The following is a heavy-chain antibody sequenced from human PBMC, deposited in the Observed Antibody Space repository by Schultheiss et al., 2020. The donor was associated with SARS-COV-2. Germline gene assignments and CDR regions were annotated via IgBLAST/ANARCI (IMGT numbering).Heavy chain of an antibody. V-gene: IGHV3-30*02. CDR3: ATAPYTSGWFDY. D-gene: IGHD6-19*01. J-gene: IGHJ4*02. Sequence: GGSLRLSCAASGFTFSNYGMHWVRQAPGKGLEWVAVIWYDGSNKYYADSVKGRFTISRDNSKNTLYLQMNSLRAEDTAVYYCATAPYTSGWFDYWGRGTLVTVSS. CDR1: GFTFSNYG. CDR2: IWYDGSNK.